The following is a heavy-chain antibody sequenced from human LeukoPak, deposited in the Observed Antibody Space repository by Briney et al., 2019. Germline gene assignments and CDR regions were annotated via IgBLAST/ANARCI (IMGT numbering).Heavy chain of an antibody. J-gene: IGHJ5*02. CDR2: INPKSGGT. CDR1: GYTFTAYY. D-gene: IGHD4-23*01. CDR3: ARDRSGGYHWFDL. Sequence: ASVKVSCKASGYTFTAYYMHWVRQAPGQGLEWMGWINPKSGGTKYAQNFQGRVTMTRDTSISTAYMEVSRLRFDDTAIYYCARDRSGGYHWFDLWGQGSLVTVSS. V-gene: IGHV1-2*02.